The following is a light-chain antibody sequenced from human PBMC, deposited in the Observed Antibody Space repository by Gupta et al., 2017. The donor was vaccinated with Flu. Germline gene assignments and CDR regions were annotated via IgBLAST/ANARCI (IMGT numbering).Light chain of an antibody. CDR2: AAS. J-gene: IGKJ1*01. Sequence: DRVTITCRASKSISSYLNWYQQKPGKAPKLLIYAASSLQSGVPSRFSGSGSGTDFTLTISSLQPEEFATYYCQQSYSTPPWTFGQGTKVEIK. CDR3: QQSYSTPPWT. CDR1: KSISSY. V-gene: IGKV1-39*01.